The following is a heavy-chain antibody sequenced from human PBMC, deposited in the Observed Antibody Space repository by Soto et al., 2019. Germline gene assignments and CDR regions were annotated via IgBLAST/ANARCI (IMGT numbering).Heavy chain of an antibody. CDR1: GGTFSSYA. D-gene: IGHD5-12*01. Sequence: GASVKVSCKASGGTFSSYAISWVRQAPGQGLEWMGGIIPIFGTANYAQKFQGRVTITADESTSTAYMELSSLRSEDTAVYYCARAKRWLQFSDLDYWGQGTLVTVSS. CDR3: ARAKRWLQFSDLDY. V-gene: IGHV1-69*13. CDR2: IIPIFGTA. J-gene: IGHJ4*02.